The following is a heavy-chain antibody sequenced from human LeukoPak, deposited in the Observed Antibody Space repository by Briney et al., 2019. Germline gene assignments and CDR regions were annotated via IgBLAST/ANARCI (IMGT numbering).Heavy chain of an antibody. V-gene: IGHV3-48*01. D-gene: IGHD1-26*01. CDR2: ISSGSTTI. CDR3: ARDPGNSGAFDI. J-gene: IGHJ3*02. Sequence: GGSLRLSCAASGFTFSSHDMNWVRQAPGKGLEWVSYISSGSTTIFYAGSVRGRFTISRENAKNSLYLQMNSLRAEDTAVYYCARDPGNSGAFDIWGQGTMVTVSS. CDR1: GFTFSSHD.